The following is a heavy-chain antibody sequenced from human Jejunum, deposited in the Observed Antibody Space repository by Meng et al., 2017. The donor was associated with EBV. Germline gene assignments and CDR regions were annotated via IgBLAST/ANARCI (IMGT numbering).Heavy chain of an antibody. D-gene: IGHD1-26*01. Sequence: VQQVQLGEGVKKPVAPLKVSCKACEYPCAGYYRRCVRQAPGQGHEWMGRVNTDSGCENYAQKFKGRVNITRDTSISTAYMELSRLRSYDTDVYYCAKEGLVGELRYFDRWGRGTLVTVSS. CDR3: AKEGLVGELRYFDR. J-gene: IGHJ2*01. V-gene: IGHV1-2*01. CDR2: VNTDSGCE. CDR1: EYPCAGYY.